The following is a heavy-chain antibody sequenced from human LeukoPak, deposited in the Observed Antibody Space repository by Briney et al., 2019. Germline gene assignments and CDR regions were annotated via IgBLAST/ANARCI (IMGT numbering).Heavy chain of an antibody. D-gene: IGHD3-10*01. CDR1: GGSISSGSYY. CDR2: NYTSGST. CDR3: ARQGYYGSGSYPDY. Sequence: SETLSLSCTVSGGSISSGSYYWSWIRQPAGKGLQWIERNYTSGSTNYNPSLKSRVTISVDTSKNPFSLKLSSVTAADTAVYYCARQGYYGSGSYPDYWGQGTLVTVSS. J-gene: IGHJ4*02. V-gene: IGHV4-61*02.